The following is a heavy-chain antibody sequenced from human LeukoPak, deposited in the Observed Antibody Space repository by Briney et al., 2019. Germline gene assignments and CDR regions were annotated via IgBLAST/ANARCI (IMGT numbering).Heavy chain of an antibody. Sequence: SGPTLVNPTQTLTLTCTFSGFSLSTSGMCVSWIRQPPGKALEWLALIGWDDDKYYNTSLKTRLTISKDTSKNQVVLTMTNMDPVDTATYYCARMVRGVNWFDPWGQGTLVTVSS. J-gene: IGHJ5*02. V-gene: IGHV2-70*01. CDR1: GFSLSTSGMC. CDR2: IGWDDDK. D-gene: IGHD3-10*01. CDR3: ARMVRGVNWFDP.